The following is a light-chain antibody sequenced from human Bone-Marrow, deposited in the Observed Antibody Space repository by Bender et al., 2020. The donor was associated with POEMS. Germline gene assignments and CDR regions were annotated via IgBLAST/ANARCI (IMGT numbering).Light chain of an antibody. CDR3: AAWDDGVIGGKWV. J-gene: IGLJ3*02. V-gene: IGLV1-47*01. CDR1: SSNLERNF. Sequence: QSVLTQPPSASGTPGQRVTISCSGSSSNLERNFVYWYQHLPGTAPKLLLYRNSQRPSAVPDRFSGSKSGTSASLAINGLRSEDEADYYCAAWDDGVIGGKWVFGGGTKLTVL. CDR2: RNS.